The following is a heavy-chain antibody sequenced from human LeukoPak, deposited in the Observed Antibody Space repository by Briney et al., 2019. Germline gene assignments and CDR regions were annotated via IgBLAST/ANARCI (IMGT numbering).Heavy chain of an antibody. Sequence: SVKVSCKGSGGTFSSYAISWVRQAPGQGLEWMGGIIPIFGTANYAQKFQGRVTITADESTSTAYMELSSLRSEDTAVYYCARPGYSYGYGPKYYFDYWGQGTLVTVSS. J-gene: IGHJ4*02. CDR2: IIPIFGTA. CDR1: GGTFSSYA. D-gene: IGHD5-18*01. V-gene: IGHV1-69*01. CDR3: ARPGYSYGYGPKYYFDY.